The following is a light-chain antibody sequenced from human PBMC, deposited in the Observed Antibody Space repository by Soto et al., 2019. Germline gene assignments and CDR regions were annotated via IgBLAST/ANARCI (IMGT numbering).Light chain of an antibody. V-gene: IGLV2-14*01. Sequence: QSALTQPASVSGSPGQSITISCTGTSSDVGGYNYVSWYQQHPGKAPKLMIYDVSHRPSGVSNRFSGSKSGNTASLTSSWRQAEDEADYYCSSYTSSSTLVFGTGTKVTVL. CDR3: SSYTSSSTLV. CDR1: SSDVGGYNY. J-gene: IGLJ1*01. CDR2: DVS.